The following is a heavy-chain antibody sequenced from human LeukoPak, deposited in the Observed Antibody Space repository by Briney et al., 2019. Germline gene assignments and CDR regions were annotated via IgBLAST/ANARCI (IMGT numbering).Heavy chain of an antibody. CDR1: GYTFTSYD. Sequence: GASVKVSCKASGYTFTSYDINWVRQATGQGLEWMGWMNPNSGNTGYAQKFQGRVTMTRNTSISTAYMELSSLRSEDTAVCYCARARARIAAAGTNWLDPWGQGTLVTVSS. V-gene: IGHV1-8*01. D-gene: IGHD6-13*01. CDR2: MNPNSGNT. J-gene: IGHJ5*02. CDR3: ARARARIAAAGTNWLDP.